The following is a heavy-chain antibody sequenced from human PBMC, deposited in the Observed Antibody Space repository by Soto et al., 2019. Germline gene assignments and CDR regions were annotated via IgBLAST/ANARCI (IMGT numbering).Heavy chain of an antibody. CDR1: GFVFSNYG. CDR2: ITSSGSSI. D-gene: IGHD3-3*01. J-gene: IGHJ4*02. Sequence: EVRLVESGGSLVKPGGSLRLSCAASGFVFSNYGMNWVRQAPGKGLEWVSSITSSGSSINYADSVKGRFTISRDNAENSLFLQMNNLTVDDTAVYYCATVGVAIFGEGFDYWGQGTLVFVSS. V-gene: IGHV3-21*04. CDR3: ATVGVAIFGEGFDY.